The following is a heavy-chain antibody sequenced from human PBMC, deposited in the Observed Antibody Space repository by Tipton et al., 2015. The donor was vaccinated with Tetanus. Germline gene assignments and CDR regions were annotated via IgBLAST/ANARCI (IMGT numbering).Heavy chain of an antibody. J-gene: IGHJ6*02. Sequence: SLRLSCRASGFDFMGYGMHWVRQAPGRGLERVTFISGSGGHIYYADSVKGRFTVSRDNAKNSVYLQMSSLRDDDTAIYYCARDRRSYIASAGYGMDVWGQGTPVTASS. CDR3: ARDRRSYIASAGYGMDV. CDR1: GFDFMGYG. V-gene: IGHV3-48*02. D-gene: IGHD6-13*01. CDR2: ISGSGGHI.